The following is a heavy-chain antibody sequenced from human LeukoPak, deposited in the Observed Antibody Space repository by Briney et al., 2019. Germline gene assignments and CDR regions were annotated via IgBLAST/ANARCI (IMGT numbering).Heavy chain of an antibody. CDR2: IRYDGINK. D-gene: IGHD3-9*01. V-gene: IGHV3-30*02. Sequence: GGSLLLSCAASGFTFSSYGMHWVRQAPGKGLEWVAFIRYDGINKYYADSVKGRFTVSRDNSKNTLYLQMNSLRAEDTAIYYCARGTYYNTLTGFRGRILGLDYWGQGTLVTVSS. CDR1: GFTFSSYG. CDR3: ARGTYYNTLTGFRGRILGLDY. J-gene: IGHJ4*02.